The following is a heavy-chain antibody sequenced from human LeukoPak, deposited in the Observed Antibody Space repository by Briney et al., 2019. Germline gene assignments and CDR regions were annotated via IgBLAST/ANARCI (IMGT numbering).Heavy chain of an antibody. CDR3: TTFYYYGSGSYLGY. J-gene: IGHJ4*02. CDR1: GFTFTNAW. CDR2: IKSNTDGGTT. Sequence: GGSLRLSCAASGFTFTNAWMTWVRQAPGEGLEWVGRIKSNTDGGTTDYAAPVKGRFTISRDDSKNTLNLQMNSLKTEDTAVYYCTTFYYYGSGSYLGYWGQGTLVTVSS. V-gene: IGHV3-15*01. D-gene: IGHD3-10*01.